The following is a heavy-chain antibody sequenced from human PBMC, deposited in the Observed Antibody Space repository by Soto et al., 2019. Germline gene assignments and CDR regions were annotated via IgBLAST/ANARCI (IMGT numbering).Heavy chain of an antibody. Sequence: QVRLQESGTGLVKPSETLSLTCTVSGGSISSYYWSWIRQPPGKGLEWIGYIYYSGSTNYNPSLKSRVTISVDTSKNQFSLKLSSVTAADTAVYYCARDNWNDVGDDAFDIWGQGTMVTVSS. J-gene: IGHJ3*02. CDR2: IYYSGST. D-gene: IGHD1-20*01. CDR1: GGSISSYY. CDR3: ARDNWNDVGDDAFDI. V-gene: IGHV4-59*01.